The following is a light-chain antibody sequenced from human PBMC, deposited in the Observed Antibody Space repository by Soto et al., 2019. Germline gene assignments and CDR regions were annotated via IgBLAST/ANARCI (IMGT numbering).Light chain of an antibody. J-gene: IGLJ2*01. Sequence: QSVLTQPASVSGSPGQSITISCTGSSSGVGGYNYVSWYQNHPGTAPKLMIYEVSNRPSGVSNGFSGSKSGNTASLTISGLQAEDEADYYCSSYTSSSALVFGGGTKVTVL. CDR1: SSGVGGYNY. CDR2: EVS. V-gene: IGLV2-14*01. CDR3: SSYTSSSALV.